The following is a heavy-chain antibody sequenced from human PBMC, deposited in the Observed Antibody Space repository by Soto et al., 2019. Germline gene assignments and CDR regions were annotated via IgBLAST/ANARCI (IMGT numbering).Heavy chain of an antibody. CDR2: IHGSGETT. Sequence: EEQLLESGGGLVQPGGSLRLSCAASGFTFSTYPMTWVRQAPGKGLEWVSSIHGSGETTYYTESVKGRFIISRDNSKNTLYLQMDSLGVDDTAVYFCARRSSGSSYAAFDVWGQGTMVTVSS. CDR3: ARRSSGSSYAAFDV. CDR1: GFTFSTYP. J-gene: IGHJ3*01. V-gene: IGHV3-23*01. D-gene: IGHD1-26*01.